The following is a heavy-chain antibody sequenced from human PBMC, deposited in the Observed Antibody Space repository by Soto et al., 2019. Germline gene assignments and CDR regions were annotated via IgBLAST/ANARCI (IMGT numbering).Heavy chain of an antibody. J-gene: IGHJ4*02. CDR3: ARDLYSYGYGIRRTMCY. D-gene: IGHD5-18*01. CDR1: GGTFSSYA. Sequence: SVKVSCKASGGTFSSYAISWVRQAPGQGLEWMGGIIPIFGTANYAQKFQGRVTITADESTSTAYMELRSLRSDDTAVYYCARDLYSYGYGIRRTMCYWGQGTLVTVSS. CDR2: IIPIFGTA. V-gene: IGHV1-69*13.